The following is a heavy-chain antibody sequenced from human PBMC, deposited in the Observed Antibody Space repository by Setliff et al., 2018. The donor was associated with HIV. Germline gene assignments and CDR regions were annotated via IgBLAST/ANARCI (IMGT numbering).Heavy chain of an antibody. J-gene: IGHJ2*01. CDR1: GYTFTRSD. V-gene: IGHV1-8*03. Sequence: ASVKVSCKASGYTFTRSDINWVRQAMGHGLEWMGWVNPKSGDAGHTQKFQDRLTITRHTSTNTVYMELGGLTPEDTAVYFCARSGPRDYDYWNNQPRRYFDLWGRGTPVTVSS. D-gene: IGHD3-16*01. CDR2: VNPKSGDA. CDR3: ARSGPRDYDYWNNQPRRYFDL.